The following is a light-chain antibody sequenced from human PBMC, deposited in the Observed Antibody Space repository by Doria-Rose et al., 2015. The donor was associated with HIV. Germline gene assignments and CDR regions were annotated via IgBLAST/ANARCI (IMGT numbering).Light chain of an antibody. J-gene: IGKJ4*01. CDR3: RQYNSYPLT. CDR1: QGVSSN. Sequence: DIQMTQSPSSLSASVGDRVTITCRASQGVSSNLDWFQQKPGEAPKSLIYAASSLQSGVPSRFSGSGSGTDFTLTISSLQPEDFATYYCRQYNSYPLTFGGGTKVEI. CDR2: AAS. V-gene: IGKV1-16*01.